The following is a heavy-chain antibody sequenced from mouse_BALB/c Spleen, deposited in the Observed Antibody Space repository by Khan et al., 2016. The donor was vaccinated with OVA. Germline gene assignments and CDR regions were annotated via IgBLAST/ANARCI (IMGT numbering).Heavy chain of an antibody. CDR1: GFSLTNYG. CDR2: IWSDGST. V-gene: IGHV2-6-1*01. Sequence: VELVESGPGLVAPSQSLSITCTISGFSLTNYGVHWVRQPPGKGLEWLVVIWSDGSTTYNSALKSRLTISKDNSKSQVFLKMNRLQTDDTAMYFCARQPYCHYNIVDYWGQGTSVTVSS. CDR3: ARQPYCHYNIVDY. D-gene: IGHD2-4*01. J-gene: IGHJ4*01.